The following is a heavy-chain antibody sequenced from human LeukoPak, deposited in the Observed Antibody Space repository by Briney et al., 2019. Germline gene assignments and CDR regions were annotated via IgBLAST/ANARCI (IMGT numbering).Heavy chain of an antibody. V-gene: IGHV4-34*01. CDR3: ARGGGSYYMDV. CDR2: INHSGST. CDR1: GGSFSGYY. D-gene: IGHD3-16*01. Sequence: SETLSLTCAVYGGSFSGYYWSWIRQPPGKGLEWIGEINHSGSTNYNPSLKSRVTISVDTSKNQFSLKLSSVTAADTAVYYCARGGGSYYMDVWGKGTTVTVSS. J-gene: IGHJ6*03.